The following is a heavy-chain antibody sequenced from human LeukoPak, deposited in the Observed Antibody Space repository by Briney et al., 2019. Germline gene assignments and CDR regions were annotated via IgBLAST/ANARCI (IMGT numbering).Heavy chain of an antibody. CDR1: GGSISSYY. V-gene: IGHV4-4*07. J-gene: IGHJ4*02. Sequence: NASETLSLTCTVSGGSISSYYWSWIRQPAGKGLEWIGRIYTSGSTDYNPSLKSRVTMTVDTSKNQFSLNLSSVTAADTAVYYCARGRGSSWYYFDSWGQGTLVTVSS. CDR3: ARGRGSSWYYFDS. CDR2: IYTSGST. D-gene: IGHD6-13*01.